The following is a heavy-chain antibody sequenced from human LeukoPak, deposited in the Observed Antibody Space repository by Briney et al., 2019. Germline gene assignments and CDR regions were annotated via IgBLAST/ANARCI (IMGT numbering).Heavy chain of an antibody. J-gene: IGHJ3*02. Sequence: EASVKVSCKASGYTFTSYAMHWVRQAPGQRLEWMGWINAGNGNTKYSQKFQGRVTITRDTSASTAYMELSSLRSEDTAVYYCARDHIRDYYGSAQGAFDIWGQGTMVTVSS. CDR3: ARDHIRDYYGSAQGAFDI. CDR1: GYTFTSYA. D-gene: IGHD3-10*01. CDR2: INAGNGNT. V-gene: IGHV1-3*01.